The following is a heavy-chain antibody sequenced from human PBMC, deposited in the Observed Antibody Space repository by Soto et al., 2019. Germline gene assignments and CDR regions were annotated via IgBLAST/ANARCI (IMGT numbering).Heavy chain of an antibody. CDR1: GGSISSYY. CDR3: ARREGPSTVKSAFDI. J-gene: IGHJ3*02. CDR2: IYTSGST. V-gene: IGHV4-4*07. D-gene: IGHD4-17*01. Sequence: SETLSLTCTVSGGSISSYYWSWIRQPAGKGLEWIGRIYTSGSTNYNPSLKSRVTMSIDTSKNQFSLKLSSVTAADTAVYYCARREGPSTVKSAFDIWGQGTMVTVSS.